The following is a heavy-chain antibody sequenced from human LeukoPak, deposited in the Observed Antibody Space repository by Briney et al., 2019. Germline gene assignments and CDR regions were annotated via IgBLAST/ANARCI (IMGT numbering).Heavy chain of an antibody. CDR3: ARDGAFGGVIVRYNWFDP. CDR2: IYYSGST. J-gene: IGHJ5*02. D-gene: IGHD3-16*02. CDR1: GGSISSSNYY. V-gene: IGHV4-39*07. Sequence: ASETLSLTCTVSGGSISSSNYYWGWIRQPPGKGLEWIGSIYYSGSTYYNPSLKSRVTISVDTSKRQFSLKLSSVTAADTAVYYCARDGAFGGVIVRYNWFDPWGQGTLVTVSS.